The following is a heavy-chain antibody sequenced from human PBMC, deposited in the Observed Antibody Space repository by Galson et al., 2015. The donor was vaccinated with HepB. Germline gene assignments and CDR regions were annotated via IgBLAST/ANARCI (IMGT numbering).Heavy chain of an antibody. CDR3: ARDYYDSSGYYLHWYFDL. CDR2: INPNSGGT. V-gene: IGHV1-2*02. J-gene: IGHJ2*01. D-gene: IGHD3-22*01. CDR1: GGTFSSYA. Sequence: SVKVSCKASGGTFSSYAISWVRQAPGQGLEWMGWINPNSGGTNYAQKFQGRVTMTRDTSISTAYMELSRLRSDDTAVYYCARDYYDSSGYYLHWYFDLWGRGTLVTVSS.